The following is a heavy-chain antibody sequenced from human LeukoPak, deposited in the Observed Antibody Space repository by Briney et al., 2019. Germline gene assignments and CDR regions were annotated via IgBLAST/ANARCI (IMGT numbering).Heavy chain of an antibody. CDR2: FSTSSGTI. J-gene: IGHJ3*02. D-gene: IGHD2-2*01. V-gene: IGHV3-48*01. CDR3: ARDSMYAFDI. Sequence: GGSLRLSCAASVFTFSSYSMNWVRQAPGKGLEWISYFSTSSGTISYADSVKGRFTISRDNAKNSLYVQMNSLRAEDTAVYYCARDSMYAFDIWGQGTMVTVPS. CDR1: VFTFSSYS.